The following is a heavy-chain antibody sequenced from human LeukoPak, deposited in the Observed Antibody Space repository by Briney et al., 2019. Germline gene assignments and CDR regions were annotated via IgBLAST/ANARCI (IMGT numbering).Heavy chain of an antibody. J-gene: IGHJ5*02. V-gene: IGHV3-33*08. D-gene: IGHD2-15*01. CDR1: GFTFNSYG. CDR3: ARDLGVIVVRHGNANDWFDP. Sequence: GGSLRLSCAASGFTFNSYGMHWVRQAPGKGLEWVAVIWYDGSNEYYADSVKGRFSISRDNSKNSLYLQMNSLRAEDTAVYYCARDLGVIVVRHGNANDWFDPWGQGTLVTVSS. CDR2: IWYDGSNE.